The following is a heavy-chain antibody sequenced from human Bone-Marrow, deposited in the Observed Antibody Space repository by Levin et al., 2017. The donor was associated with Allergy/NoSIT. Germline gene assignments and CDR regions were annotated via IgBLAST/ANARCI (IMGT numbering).Heavy chain of an antibody. CDR1: GGTFSSYA. J-gene: IGHJ4*02. D-gene: IGHD6-13*01. CDR2: IIPIFGTA. V-gene: IGHV1-69*13. Sequence: RASVKVSCKASGGTFSSYAISWVRQAPGQGLEWMGGIIPIFGTANYAQKFQGRVTITADESTSTAYMELSSLRSEDTAVYYCARDTSAAAGHYHGNWGQGTLVTVSS. CDR3: ARDTSAAAGHYHGN.